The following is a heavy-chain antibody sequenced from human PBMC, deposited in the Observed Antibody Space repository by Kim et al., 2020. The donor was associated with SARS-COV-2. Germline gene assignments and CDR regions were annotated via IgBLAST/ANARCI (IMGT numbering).Heavy chain of an antibody. CDR1: GGSISSYY. CDR3: ATGYVFLEWLLENPSSYYYYYMDV. J-gene: IGHJ6*03. CDR2: IYYSGST. D-gene: IGHD3-3*01. V-gene: IGHV4-59*01. Sequence: SETLSLTCTVSGGSISSYYWSWIRQPPGKGLEWIGYIYYSGSTNYNPSLKSRVTISVDTSKNQFSLKLSSVTAADTAVYYCATGYVFLEWLLENPSSYYYYYMDVWGKGTTVTVSS.